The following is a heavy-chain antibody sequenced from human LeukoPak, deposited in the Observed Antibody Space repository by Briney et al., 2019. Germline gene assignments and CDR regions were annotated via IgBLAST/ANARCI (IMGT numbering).Heavy chain of an antibody. CDR2: ISAYNGNT. Sequence: ASVKVSCKASGYTFTSYAMHWVRQAPGQRLEWMGWISAYNGNTNYAQKLQGRVTMTTDTSTSTAYMELRSLRSDDTAVYYCARGGRVEYSRNGGHDAFDIWGQGTMVTVSS. CDR3: ARGGRVEYSRNGGHDAFDI. J-gene: IGHJ3*02. V-gene: IGHV1-18*01. CDR1: GYTFTSYA. D-gene: IGHD6-6*01.